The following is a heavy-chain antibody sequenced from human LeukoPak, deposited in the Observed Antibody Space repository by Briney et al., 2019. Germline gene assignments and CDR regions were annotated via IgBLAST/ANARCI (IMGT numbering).Heavy chain of an antibody. V-gene: IGHV4-59*08. CDR2: IYYSGSI. J-gene: IGHJ5*02. Sequence: PSETLSLTCTVSGDSISSHYWSWIRQPPGKGLEWIGYIYYSGSINYNPSLKSRVTISVDTSKNQFSLKLSSVTAADTAVYYCARGQRAAMITWGQGTLVTVSS. D-gene: IGHD3-22*01. CDR1: GDSISSHY. CDR3: ARGQRAAMIT.